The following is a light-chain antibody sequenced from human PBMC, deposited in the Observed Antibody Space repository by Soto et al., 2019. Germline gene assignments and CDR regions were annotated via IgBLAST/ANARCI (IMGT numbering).Light chain of an antibody. J-gene: IGKJ1*01. CDR1: QSVSSN. V-gene: IGKV3-15*01. CDR3: QQYKHWPRT. Sequence: EVVMTQSPATLSVSPGERATLSCRASQSVSSNLAWYQQKPGQAPRLLIYGASTRATGIPGRFSGSGSGTEFSLAISSLQSEEFAVYYCQQYKHWPRTFGQGTKVEI. CDR2: GAS.